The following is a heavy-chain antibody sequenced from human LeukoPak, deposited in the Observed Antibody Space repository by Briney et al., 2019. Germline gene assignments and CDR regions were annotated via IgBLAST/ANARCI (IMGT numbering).Heavy chain of an antibody. CDR1: AFTYCNYG. V-gene: IGHV3-23*01. J-gene: IGHJ6*02. CDR3: AKPPDCSGGSCYYYGMDV. Sequence: GTLRLSCAASAFTYCNYGMSWQRQGPGNGLKWGSATNATCGSTYYADSVKGRFIISRDNSKSTLYLQMNSLKAEDTAVYYCAKPPDCSGGSCYYYGMDVWGQGTTVTVSS. CDR2: TNATCGST. D-gene: IGHD2-15*01.